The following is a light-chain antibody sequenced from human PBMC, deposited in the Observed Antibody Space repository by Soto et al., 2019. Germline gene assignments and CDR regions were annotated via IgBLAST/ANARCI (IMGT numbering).Light chain of an antibody. CDR3: KQYKSYPYT. CDR2: DAS. Sequence: DIQMTQSPSTVSASVGDGVTITCRASQSISTWLAWYQQKPGKAPNLLIYDASTLKSGVPSGFSGSGSGTEFTLTISSLQTDDSATYYCKQYKSYPYTFGQGTKLEIK. J-gene: IGKJ2*01. CDR1: QSISTW. V-gene: IGKV1-5*01.